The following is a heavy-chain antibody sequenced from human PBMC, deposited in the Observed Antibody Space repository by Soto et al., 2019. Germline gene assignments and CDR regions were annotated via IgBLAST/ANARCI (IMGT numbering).Heavy chain of an antibody. CDR2: IIPIFGTA. D-gene: IGHD3-3*01. CDR3: ASGEILSITKTSYYGMDV. J-gene: IGHJ6*02. CDR1: GGTFSSYA. Sequence: GASVKVSCKASGGTFSSYAISWVRQAPGQGLEWMGGIIPIFGTANYAQKFQGRVTITADESTSTAYMELSSLRSEDTAVYYCASGEILSITKTSYYGMDVWGQGTTVTVSS. V-gene: IGHV1-69*13.